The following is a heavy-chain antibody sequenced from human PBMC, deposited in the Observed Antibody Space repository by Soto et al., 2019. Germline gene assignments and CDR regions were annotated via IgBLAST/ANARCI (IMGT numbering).Heavy chain of an antibody. D-gene: IGHD4-17*01. V-gene: IGHV1-18*01. J-gene: IGHJ4*02. CDR2: ISAYNGNT. CDR1: GYTFTSYG. Sequence: QVQLVQSGAEVKKPGASVKVSCKASGYTFTSYGISWVRQAPGQGLEWMGWISAYNGNTNYAQKLQGRVTMTTDTXTXKAYMELRSLRSDDTAVYYCARDQDDYGGNPRYFDYWGQGTLVTVSS. CDR3: ARDQDDYGGNPRYFDY.